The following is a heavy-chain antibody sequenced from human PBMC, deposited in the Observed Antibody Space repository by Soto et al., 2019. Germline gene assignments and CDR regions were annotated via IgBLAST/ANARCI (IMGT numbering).Heavy chain of an antibody. Sequence: QVQLVQSGAEVKKPGASVKVSCKASGYTFTSYYMHWVRQAPGQGLEWMGIINPSGGSTSYAQKFQGRVTMTRDTSTSTVYMELSSLRSEATAVYYCAREDYYGSGSPLSVDYWGQGTLVTVSS. J-gene: IGHJ4*02. CDR1: GYTFTSYY. CDR2: INPSGGST. D-gene: IGHD3-10*01. CDR3: AREDYYGSGSPLSVDY. V-gene: IGHV1-46*03.